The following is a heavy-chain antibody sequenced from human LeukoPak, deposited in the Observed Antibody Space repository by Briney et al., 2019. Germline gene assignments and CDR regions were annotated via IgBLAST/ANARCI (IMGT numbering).Heavy chain of an antibody. D-gene: IGHD3-22*01. Sequence: ASVKVSCKASGYTFTGYYMHWVRQAPGQGLEWMGWINPNSGGTNYAQKFQGRVTITADESTSTAYMELSSLRSEDTAVYYCARGGPYDSSGLVAFDIWGQGTMVTVSS. CDR3: ARGGPYDSSGLVAFDI. J-gene: IGHJ3*02. V-gene: IGHV1-2*02. CDR1: GYTFTGYY. CDR2: INPNSGGT.